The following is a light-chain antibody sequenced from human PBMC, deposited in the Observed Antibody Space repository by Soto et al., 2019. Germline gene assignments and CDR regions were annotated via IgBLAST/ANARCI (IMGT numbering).Light chain of an antibody. Sequence: EIVLTQSPGTLSLCPWEIATLSCRASQSVSSYLAWYQQKPGQAPRLLIYDASNRATDIPARFSGSGSGTDFTLTISSLEPEDFAVYYCQQRSNWPTWTFGQGTKVDIK. CDR3: QQRSNWPTWT. J-gene: IGKJ1*01. CDR2: DAS. CDR1: QSVSSY. V-gene: IGKV3-11*01.